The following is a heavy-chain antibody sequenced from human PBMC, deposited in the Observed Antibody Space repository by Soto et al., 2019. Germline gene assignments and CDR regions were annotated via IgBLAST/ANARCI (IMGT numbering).Heavy chain of an antibody. CDR3: ARGPRGLYGNDY. J-gene: IGHJ4*02. CDR2: INMDGSST. Sequence: PGGSLRLSCAASGFTFSSDWMHWVRQAAGKGLVWVSRINMDGSSTNYADSVKGRFTISRDNAKNTLYLQMNSLRADDTAVYYCARGPRGLYGNDYWGQGALVTVSS. D-gene: IGHD4-4*01. CDR1: GFTFSSDW. V-gene: IGHV3-74*01.